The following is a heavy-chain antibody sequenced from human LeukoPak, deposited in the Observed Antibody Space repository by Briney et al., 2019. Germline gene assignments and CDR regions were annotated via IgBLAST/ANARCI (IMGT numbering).Heavy chain of an antibody. CDR2: INHSGST. D-gene: IGHD2-21*02. CDR1: GGSFSGYY. CDR3: AKGVTASSFDY. J-gene: IGHJ4*02. V-gene: IGHV4-34*01. Sequence: SETLPLTCAVYGGSFSGYYWSWIRQPPGKGLEWIGEINHSGSTNYNPSLKSRVTISVDTSKNQFSLKLSSVTAADTAVYYCAKGVTASSFDYWGQGTLVTVSS.